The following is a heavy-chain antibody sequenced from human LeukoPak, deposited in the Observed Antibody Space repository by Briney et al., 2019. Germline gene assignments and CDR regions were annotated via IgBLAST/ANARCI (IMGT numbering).Heavy chain of an antibody. D-gene: IGHD6-19*01. Sequence: GGSLRLSCAASGFTFSSYEMNWVRQAPGKGLEWVSYISSSGSTIYYADSVKGRFTISRDNAKNSLHLQMNSLRAEDTAVYFCARMNDSGLDYWGQGTLVTVSS. V-gene: IGHV3-48*03. CDR2: ISSSGSTI. J-gene: IGHJ4*02. CDR1: GFTFSSYE. CDR3: ARMNDSGLDY.